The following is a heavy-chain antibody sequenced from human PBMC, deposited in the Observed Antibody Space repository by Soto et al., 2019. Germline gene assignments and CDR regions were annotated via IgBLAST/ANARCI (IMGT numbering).Heavy chain of an antibody. CDR1: GYSFTSYY. J-gene: IGHJ6*04. CDR3: ARGRYLLVYGMDV. CDR2: INPSGGST. D-gene: IGHD1-20*01. Sequence: ASVKVCCDASGYSFTSYYMHWVRQAPGQGLEWMGIINPSGGSTSYAQKFQGRVTMTRDTSTSTVYMELSSLRSEDTAVYYCARGRYLLVYGMDVWRDGTTVPVPP. V-gene: IGHV1-46*01.